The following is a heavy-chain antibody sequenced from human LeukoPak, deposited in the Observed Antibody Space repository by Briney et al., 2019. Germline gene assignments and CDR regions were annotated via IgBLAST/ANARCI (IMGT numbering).Heavy chain of an antibody. V-gene: IGHV4-30-2*01. Sequence: PSETLSLTCAVSGGSISSGGYSWSWIRQPPEKGLEWIGYIYHSGSTYYNPSLKSRVTISVDRSKNQFSLKLSSVTAADTAVYHCARGSYSSSCRFDYWGQGTLVTVSS. CDR3: ARGSYSSSCRFDY. D-gene: IGHD6-13*01. J-gene: IGHJ4*02. CDR2: IYHSGST. CDR1: GGSISSGGYS.